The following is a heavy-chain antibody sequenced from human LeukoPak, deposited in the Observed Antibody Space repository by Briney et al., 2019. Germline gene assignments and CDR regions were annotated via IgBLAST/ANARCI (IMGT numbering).Heavy chain of an antibody. V-gene: IGHV4-34*01. CDR3: ARVPRPGTRYGSGSYSTSYDVFDI. CDR2: INHSGST. CDR1: GGSFSGYY. D-gene: IGHD3-10*01. J-gene: IGHJ3*02. Sequence: SETLSLNCAVYGGSFSGYYWSWIRKPQGQGLVWMGEINHSGSTNYHPSLNSQVTITIDTSKNQFSLKLSPGTAADTALDGCARVPRPGTRYGSGSYSTSYDVFDIWGQGTMVTASS.